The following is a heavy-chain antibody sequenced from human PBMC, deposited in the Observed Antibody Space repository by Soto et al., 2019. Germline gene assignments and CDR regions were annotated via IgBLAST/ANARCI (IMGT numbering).Heavy chain of an antibody. CDR3: AHHIIAWGDALDI. V-gene: IGHV2-5*02. J-gene: IGHJ3*02. D-gene: IGHD7-27*01. CDR2: IYWDDDK. Sequence: HITLKESGPTLVKPTQTLTLTCTFSGFSLSTNGVGVSWIRQPPGKALEWLALIYWDDDKRYSPSLRSRLTLSKDTAQNLVVLTLTNMDPVDTATYSCAHHIIAWGDALDIWGEGTKVIVSS. CDR1: GFSLSTNGVG.